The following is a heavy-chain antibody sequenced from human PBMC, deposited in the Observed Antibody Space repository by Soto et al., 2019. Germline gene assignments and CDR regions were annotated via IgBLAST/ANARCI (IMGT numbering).Heavy chain of an antibody. J-gene: IGHJ3*02. Sequence: ASVKVSCKASGGTFSSYAISWVRQAPGQGLEWMGGIIPIFGTANYAQKFQGRVTITADKSTSTAYMELSSLRSEDTAVYYCARRYYYDSSGFDAFDTWGQGTMVTVSS. V-gene: IGHV1-69*06. CDR3: ARRYYYDSSGFDAFDT. CDR1: GGTFSSYA. D-gene: IGHD3-22*01. CDR2: IIPIFGTA.